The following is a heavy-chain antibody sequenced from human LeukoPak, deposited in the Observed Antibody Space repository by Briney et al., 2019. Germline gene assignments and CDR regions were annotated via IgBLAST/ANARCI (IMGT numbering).Heavy chain of an antibody. J-gene: IGHJ6*03. Sequence: SVKVSCKASGGTFSSYAISWVRQAPGQGLEWMGGIIPIFGTANYAQKFQGRVTITTDESTSTAYMELSSLRSEDTAVYYCAGFRDFWSGYYEYYYYYYYMDVWGKGTTVTVSS. V-gene: IGHV1-69*05. CDR3: AGFRDFWSGYYEYYYYYYYMDV. CDR1: GGTFSSYA. D-gene: IGHD3-3*01. CDR2: IIPIFGTA.